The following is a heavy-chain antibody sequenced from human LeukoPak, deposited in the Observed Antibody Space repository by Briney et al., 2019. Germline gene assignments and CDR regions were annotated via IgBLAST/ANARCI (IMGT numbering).Heavy chain of an antibody. V-gene: IGHV4-34*01. D-gene: IGHD3-22*01. CDR2: INDSGST. J-gene: IGHJ4*02. CDR3: ARYTYDSSGYSFDY. Sequence: SETLSLTCAVYGGSFSDYYWSWIRQPPGKGLEWIGEINDSGSTKYNPSLKSRVTISIDTSKNQFSLKLTSVTAADTAVYYCARYTYDSSGYSFDYWGQGTLVTVSS. CDR1: GGSFSDYY.